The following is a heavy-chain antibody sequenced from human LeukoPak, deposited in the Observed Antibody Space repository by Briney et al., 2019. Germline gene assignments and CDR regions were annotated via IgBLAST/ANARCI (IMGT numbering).Heavy chain of an antibody. J-gene: IGHJ4*02. CDR3: AREVATEGVYFDY. Sequence: PSETLSLTCTVSGGSSSSNYWSWIRQPPGKGLEWIGSIYHSGSTYYNPSLKSRVTISVDTSKNQFSLKLSSVTAADTAVYYCAREVATEGVYFDYWGQGTLVTVSS. CDR1: GGSSSSNY. D-gene: IGHD5-12*01. CDR2: IYHSGST. V-gene: IGHV4-59*12.